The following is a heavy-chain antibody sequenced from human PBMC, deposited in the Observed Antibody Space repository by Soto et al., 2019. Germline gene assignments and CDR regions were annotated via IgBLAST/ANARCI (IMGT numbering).Heavy chain of an antibody. CDR3: ASPTTVPHYYYGMDV. J-gene: IGHJ6*02. D-gene: IGHD4-17*01. V-gene: IGHV1-69*13. Sequence: SVKVSCKASGGTFSSYSISWVLQAPGQGLEWMGGIIPIFGTANYAQKFQGRVTITADESTSTAYMELSSLRSEDTAVYYCASPTTVPHYYYGMDVWGQGTTVTVSS. CDR2: IIPIFGTA. CDR1: GGTFSSYS.